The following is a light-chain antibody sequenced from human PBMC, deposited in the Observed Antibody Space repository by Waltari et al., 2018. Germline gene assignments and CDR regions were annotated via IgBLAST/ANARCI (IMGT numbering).Light chain of an antibody. Sequence: QLVLTQSPSASASLGASVKLTCPLSRGHSSHILAWPPQQPEKAPRYLMKVNSDGSQTKGDEIPDRFSGSSSGAERYLTISSVQSEDEADYYCQTGGHGTWVFGGGTKLTVL. CDR3: QTGGHGTWV. V-gene: IGLV4-69*01. CDR2: VNSDGSQ. CDR1: RGHSSHI. J-gene: IGLJ3*02.